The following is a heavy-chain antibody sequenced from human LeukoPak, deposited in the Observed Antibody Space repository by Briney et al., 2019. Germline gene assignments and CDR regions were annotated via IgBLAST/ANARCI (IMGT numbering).Heavy chain of an antibody. CDR3: ARGFIAARRKNWFDP. Sequence: ASVKVSCKASGYTFTSYDINWVRQATGQGLEWVGWMNPNSGNTGYAQKFQGRVTMTRNTSISTAYMELSSLRSEDTAVYYCARGFIAARRKNWFDPWGQGTLVTVSS. J-gene: IGHJ5*02. D-gene: IGHD6-6*01. CDR1: GYTFTSYD. V-gene: IGHV1-8*01. CDR2: MNPNSGNT.